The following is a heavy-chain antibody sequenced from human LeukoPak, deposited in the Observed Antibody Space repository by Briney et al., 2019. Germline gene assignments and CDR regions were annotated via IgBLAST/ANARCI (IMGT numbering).Heavy chain of an antibody. CDR2: IKTDGSEK. Sequence: GGSLRLSCEASGFTFSGYWMSWVRQAPGKGLEWVANIKTDGSEKYYVDSVKGRFTISRDNAKNSLYLQMNSLRAEDTAVYYCARALWFGEFLFDYWGQGTLVTVSS. V-gene: IGHV3-7*03. D-gene: IGHD3-10*01. J-gene: IGHJ4*02. CDR1: GFTFSGYW. CDR3: ARALWFGEFLFDY.